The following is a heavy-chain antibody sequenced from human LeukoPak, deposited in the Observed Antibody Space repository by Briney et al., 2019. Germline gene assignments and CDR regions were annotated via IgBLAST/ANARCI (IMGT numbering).Heavy chain of an antibody. CDR2: ISWNSGSI. CDR1: GFTFDDFA. D-gene: IGHD6-13*01. CDR3: ARGEVAAAGTGGMNV. Sequence: PGGSLRLSYAASGFTFDDFAMHWVRQAPGKGLEWVSGISWNSGSIGYADSVKGRFTISRDNSKNTLYLQMNSLRAEDTAVYYCARGEVAAAGTGGMNVWGQGTTVTVSS. V-gene: IGHV3-9*01. J-gene: IGHJ6*02.